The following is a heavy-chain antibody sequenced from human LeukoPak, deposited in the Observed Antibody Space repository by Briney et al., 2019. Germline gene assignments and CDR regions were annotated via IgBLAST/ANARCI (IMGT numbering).Heavy chain of an antibody. D-gene: IGHD4-17*01. V-gene: IGHV3-33*01. CDR1: GFTFSSYG. Sequence: PGGSLRLSCAASGFTFSSYGMHWVRQAPGKGLEWVAVIWYDGSNKYYADSVKGRFTISRDNSKNTLYLQMNSLRAEDTAVYYCARVPRDYGDYLDYWGQGTLVTVSS. CDR3: ARVPRDYGDYLDY. J-gene: IGHJ4*02. CDR2: IWYDGSNK.